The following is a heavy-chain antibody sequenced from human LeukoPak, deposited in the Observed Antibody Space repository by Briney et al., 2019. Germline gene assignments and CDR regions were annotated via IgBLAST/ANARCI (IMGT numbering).Heavy chain of an antibody. D-gene: IGHD3-9*01. CDR1: GFTFTSSA. CDR2: IVVGSGNT. CDR3: ARMILLLGDVLTVPPRGFDY. V-gene: IGHV1-58*01. Sequence: ASVKVSCKASGFTFTSSAVQWVRQARGQRLEWIGWIVVGSGNTNYAQKFQERVTITRDMSTSTAYMELSSLRSEDTAVYYCARMILLLGDVLTVPPRGFDYWGQGTLVTVSS. J-gene: IGHJ4*02.